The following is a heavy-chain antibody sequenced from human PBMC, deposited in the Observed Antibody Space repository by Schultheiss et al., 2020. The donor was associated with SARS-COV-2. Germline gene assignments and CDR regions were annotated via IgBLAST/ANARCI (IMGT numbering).Heavy chain of an antibody. V-gene: IGHV3-33*01. CDR2: IWYDGSNK. D-gene: IGHD6-19*01. Sequence: GGSLRLSCAASGFTFSSYGMHWVRQAPGKGLEWVAVIWYDGSNKYYADSVKGRFTISRDNSKNTLYLQMNSLRAEDTAVYYCARVRGSGWSTIDYWGQGTLVTVSS. J-gene: IGHJ4*02. CDR1: GFTFSSYG. CDR3: ARVRGSGWSTIDY.